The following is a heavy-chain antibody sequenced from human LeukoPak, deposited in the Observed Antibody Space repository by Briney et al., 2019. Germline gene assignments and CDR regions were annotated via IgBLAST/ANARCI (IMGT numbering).Heavy chain of an antibody. D-gene: IGHD3-9*01. CDR3: ARDFEGIGLRYFDWLYY. Sequence: GASVKVSCKASGYTFTSYYMHWVRQAPGQGLEWMGIINPSGGSTSYAQKFQGRVTMTRDTSTSTVYMELSSLRSEDTAVYYCARDFEGIGLRYFDWLYYWGQGTLVTVSS. CDR2: INPSGGST. CDR1: GYTFTSYY. V-gene: IGHV1-46*01. J-gene: IGHJ4*02.